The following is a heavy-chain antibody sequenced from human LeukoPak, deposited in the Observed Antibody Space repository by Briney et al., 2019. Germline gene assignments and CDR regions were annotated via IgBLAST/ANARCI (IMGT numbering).Heavy chain of an antibody. CDR3: AKAGGRLRLDLDY. Sequence: GGSLRLSCAASGFTFSSYGMHWVRQAPGKGLEWVAFIRSDGSNKYYADSVKGRFTISRDNSKNTLYLQMNSLRAEDTAVYYCAKAGGRLRLDLDYWGQGTLVTVSS. V-gene: IGHV3-30*02. D-gene: IGHD1-1*01. J-gene: IGHJ4*02. CDR2: IRSDGSNK. CDR1: GFTFSSYG.